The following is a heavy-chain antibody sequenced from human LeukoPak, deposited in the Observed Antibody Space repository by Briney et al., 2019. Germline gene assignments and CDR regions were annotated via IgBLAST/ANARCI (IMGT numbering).Heavy chain of an antibody. J-gene: IGHJ4*02. CDR3: ARVFYDSSGHYYDY. V-gene: IGHV3-64*02. CDR1: GFSFSRSG. D-gene: IGHD3-22*01. Sequence: GGSLRLSCAASGFSFSRSGMHWVRQAPGKGLEYVSAISGDGGTTYYADSVKGRFTISRDNSKDTQYLQMGSLRAEDMAVYYCARVFYDSSGHYYDYWGQGILVTVSS. CDR2: ISGDGGTT.